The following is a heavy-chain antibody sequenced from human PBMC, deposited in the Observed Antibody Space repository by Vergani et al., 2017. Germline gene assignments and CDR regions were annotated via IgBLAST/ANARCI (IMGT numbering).Heavy chain of an antibody. J-gene: IGHJ4*02. V-gene: IGHV3-30*18. Sequence: VQLLESGGGLVQPGRSLRLSCAASGFTFSSHGVHWVRQAPGKGLEWVAVISYDGSNKYYADSVKGRFTISRDNSKNTLYLQMNSLRAEDTAVYYCAKAPDNGVCDYWGQGTLVTVSS. CDR2: ISYDGSNK. CDR3: AKAPDNGVCDY. CDR1: GFTFSSHG. D-gene: IGHD2-8*01.